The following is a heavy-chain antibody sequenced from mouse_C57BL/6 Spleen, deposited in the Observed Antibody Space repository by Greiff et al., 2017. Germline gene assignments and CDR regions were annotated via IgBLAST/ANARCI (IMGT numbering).Heavy chain of an antibody. CDR2: IRSKSNNYAT. CDR3: VRPLYYSNGGGYAMDD. CDR1: GFSFNTYA. Sequence: EVKLVESGGGLVQPKGSLKLSCAASGFSFNTYAMNWVRQAPGKGLEWVGRIRSKSNNYATYYADSVKDRFTISRDESESLLYLQMNNLKTEDTAMYYCVRPLYYSNGGGYAMDDWGQGTTVTVSS. V-gene: IGHV10-1*01. J-gene: IGHJ4*01. D-gene: IGHD2-5*01.